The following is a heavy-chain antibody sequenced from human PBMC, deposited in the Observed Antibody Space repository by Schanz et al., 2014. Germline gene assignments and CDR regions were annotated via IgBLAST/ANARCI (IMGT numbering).Heavy chain of an antibody. D-gene: IGHD3-10*01. V-gene: IGHV3-21*01. CDR2: IPVGNNYI. J-gene: IGHJ3*02. Sequence: EVQLVESGGGLVQPGGSLRLSCAASQFTFSSYSMHWIRQAPGKGLEWVSYIPVGNNYIYYADSVKGRFTISRDNPKNSLYLQMNSLRVEDTAVYYCAREDMLRGIRAFDIWGQGTMVTVSS. CDR3: AREDMLRGIRAFDI. CDR1: QFTFSSYS.